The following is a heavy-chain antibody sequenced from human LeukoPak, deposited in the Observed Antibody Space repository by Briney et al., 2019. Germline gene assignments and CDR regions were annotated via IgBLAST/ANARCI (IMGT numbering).Heavy chain of an antibody. CDR1: GGSISSYY. V-gene: IGHV4-59*08. D-gene: IGHD2-2*02. CDR3: ARYIPRWFDP. J-gene: IGHJ5*02. Sequence: PSETLSLTCTVSGGSISSYYWSWIRQPPGKGLEWIGYIFYSGSTNYNPFLKSRVTISLDTSKNQFSLKLSSVTAADTAVYYCARYIPRWFDPWGQGTLVTVSS. CDR2: IFYSGST.